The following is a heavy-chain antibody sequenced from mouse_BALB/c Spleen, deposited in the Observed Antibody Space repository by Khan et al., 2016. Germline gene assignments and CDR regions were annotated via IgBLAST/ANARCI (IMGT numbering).Heavy chain of an antibody. Sequence: VQLQQSGAELVKPGASVKLSCRASGFKIKDTYIHWVRQRPAQGLEWIGRIDPANGITDYDPKFQAKATITADTSSNTAYLQVSSLTSEDTAVYYFASFGIITFSSMDYWGQGTSVTFSS. CDR3: ASFGIITFSSMDY. D-gene: IGHD1-1*01. CDR2: IDPANGIT. J-gene: IGHJ4*01. V-gene: IGHV14-3*02. CDR1: GFKIKDTY.